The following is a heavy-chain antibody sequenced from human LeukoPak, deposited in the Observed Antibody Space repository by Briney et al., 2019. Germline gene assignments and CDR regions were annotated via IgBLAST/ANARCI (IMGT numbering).Heavy chain of an antibody. V-gene: IGHV4-31*03. CDR3: ARDGPAASFDY. D-gene: IGHD2-15*01. Sequence: SETLSLTCTVSGGLISSGGYYWSWIRQHPGKGLEWIGYIYYSGSTYYNPSLKSRVTISVDTSKNQFSLKLSSVTAADTAVYYCARDGPAASFDYWGQGTLVTVSS. CDR2: IYYSGST. CDR1: GGLISSGGYY. J-gene: IGHJ4*02.